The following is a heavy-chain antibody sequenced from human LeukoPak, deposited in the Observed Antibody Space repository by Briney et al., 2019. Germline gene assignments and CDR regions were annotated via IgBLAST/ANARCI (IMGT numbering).Heavy chain of an antibody. D-gene: IGHD3-22*01. Sequence: PGGSLRLSCAASGFTFSTYSMNWVRQAPGKGLEWISYISFSSRTIYYADSVRGRFTISRDNAKNSLYLHMDGLRDEDTAVYYCVTSYDSRGYFTRDYWGQGTLVTVSS. CDR3: VTSYDSRGYFTRDY. CDR2: ISFSSRTI. CDR1: GFTFSTYS. V-gene: IGHV3-48*02. J-gene: IGHJ4*02.